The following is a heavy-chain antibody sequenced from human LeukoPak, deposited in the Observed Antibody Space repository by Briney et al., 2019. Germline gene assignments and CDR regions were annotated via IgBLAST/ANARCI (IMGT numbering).Heavy chain of an antibody. CDR1: GYDFNNYW. V-gene: IGHV5-51*01. Sequence: LGESLKISCKGSGYDFNNYWVGWVRQMPGKGLEWMGIIYPDDSKTAYSPSFQGQVTISADRSITTAYLQWRNLKASDTAIYYCARAYRGSTNILFDYWAHGTLVTVSS. CDR2: IYPDDSKT. CDR3: ARAYRGSTNILFDY. J-gene: IGHJ4*01. D-gene: IGHD2-21*01.